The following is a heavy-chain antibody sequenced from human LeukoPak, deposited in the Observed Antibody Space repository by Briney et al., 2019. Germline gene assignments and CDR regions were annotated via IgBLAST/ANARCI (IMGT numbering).Heavy chain of an antibody. D-gene: IGHD1-1*01. J-gene: IGHJ4*02. Sequence: PSETLSLTCTVSGGSISSSSYYWGWIRQPPGKGLEWIGSIYYSGSTYYNPSLKSRATISVDTSKNQFSLKLSSVTAADTAVYYCARGDRYSCYFDYWGQGTLVTVSS. V-gene: IGHV4-39*07. CDR1: GGSISSSSYY. CDR2: IYYSGST. CDR3: ARGDRYSCYFDY.